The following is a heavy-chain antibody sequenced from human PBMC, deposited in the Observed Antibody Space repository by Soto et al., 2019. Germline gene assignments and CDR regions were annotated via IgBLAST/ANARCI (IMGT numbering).Heavy chain of an antibody. D-gene: IGHD3-22*01. J-gene: IGHJ3*02. CDR2: IIPIFGTA. CDR3: ARDLYDSRPYAFDI. V-gene: IGHV1-69*06. Sequence: SVKVSCKASGGTFSSYAISWVRQAPGQGLEWMGGIIPIFGTANYAQKFQGRVTITADKSTSTAYMELSSLRSEDTAVYYCARDLYDSRPYAFDIWGQGTMVTVSS. CDR1: GGTFSSYA.